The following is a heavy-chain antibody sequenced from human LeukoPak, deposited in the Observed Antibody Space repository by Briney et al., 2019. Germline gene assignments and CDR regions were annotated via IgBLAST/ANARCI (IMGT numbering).Heavy chain of an antibody. D-gene: IGHD6-13*01. J-gene: IGHJ6*02. Sequence: ASVKVPCKASGYTFTSYGISWVRQAPGQGLEWMGWISAYNGNTNYAQKLQGRVTMTTDTSTSTAYMELRSLRSDDTAVYYCARDRSSSWYGAYYYYGMDVWGQGTTVTVSS. CDR1: GYTFTSYG. V-gene: IGHV1-18*01. CDR2: ISAYNGNT. CDR3: ARDRSSSWYGAYYYYGMDV.